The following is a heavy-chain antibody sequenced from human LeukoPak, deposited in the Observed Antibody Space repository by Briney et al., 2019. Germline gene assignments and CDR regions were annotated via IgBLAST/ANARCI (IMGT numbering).Heavy chain of an antibody. CDR1: GFTVSSNY. D-gene: IGHD1-26*01. V-gene: IGHV3-66*01. CDR2: IYSGGST. Sequence: PGGSLRLSCAASGFTVSSNYMSWVRQAPGKGLEWVSVIYSGGSTYYADSVKGRFTISRDNSKNTLYLQMNSLRAEDTAVYYCARDAWSIVGAKGSDYWGQGTLVTVSS. J-gene: IGHJ4*02. CDR3: ARDAWSIVGAKGSDY.